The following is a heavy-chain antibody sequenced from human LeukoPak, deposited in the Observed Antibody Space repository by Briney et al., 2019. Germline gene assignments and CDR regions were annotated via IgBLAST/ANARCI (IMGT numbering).Heavy chain of an antibody. CDR1: GFTFSNTW. CDR3: ARDWYHAFDF. CDR2: IRSKRDGGTT. Sequence: PWGSLRLSCLASGFTFSNTWMNWVRQAPGKGLEWVARIRSKRDGGTTDYAAPVKGRFTISRDDSKNTMYLQMNSLKAEDTAVYYCARDWYHAFDFWGQGTMVTVSS. J-gene: IGHJ3*01. V-gene: IGHV3-15*07. D-gene: IGHD3-9*01.